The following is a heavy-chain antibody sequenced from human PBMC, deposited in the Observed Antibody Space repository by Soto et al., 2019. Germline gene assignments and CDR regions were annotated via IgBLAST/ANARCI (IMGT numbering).Heavy chain of an antibody. D-gene: IGHD3-10*01. V-gene: IGHV1-69*12. CDR3: GALRQLGEKFFDY. Sequence: QVLLVQSGAEEKTPGSSVKVSCKTSRGTFNAYALSWVRQAPGQGLEWMGGINPIFGTALLAQRFQGRVTITADESTSTAYMELSSLRSEDTAVYYCGALRQLGEKFFDYRGQGSLVTVSS. CDR1: RGTFNAYA. CDR2: INPIFGTA. J-gene: IGHJ4*02.